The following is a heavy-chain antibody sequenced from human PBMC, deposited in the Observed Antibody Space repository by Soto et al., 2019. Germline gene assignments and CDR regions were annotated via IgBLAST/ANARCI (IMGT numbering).Heavy chain of an antibody. CDR3: ERVHVAYDYVWDIDY. J-gene: IGHJ4*02. CDR1: GGSISSSNW. Sequence: SETLSLTCAVSGGSISSSNWWSWVRQPPGKGLEWIGEIYHSGSTNYNPSLKSRVTISVDKSKNQFSLKLSSVTAADTAVYYWERVHVAYDYVWDIDYWGQGTLVTVSS. V-gene: IGHV4-4*02. CDR2: IYHSGST. D-gene: IGHD3-16*01.